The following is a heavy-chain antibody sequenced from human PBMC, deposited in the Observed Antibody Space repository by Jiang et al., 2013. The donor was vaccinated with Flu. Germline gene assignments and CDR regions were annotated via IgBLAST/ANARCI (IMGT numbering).Heavy chain of an antibody. J-gene: IGHJ3*02. CDR3: ARRCRLSSGGTCFSGGAFDI. Sequence: GAEVKKPEESLKISCKGSGYTFTTYWIGWVRQMPGKGLEWMGIIYPGDSDTRYSPSFQGQVTISADKSSSTAYLQWSNLKASDTAMYYCARRCRLSSGGTCFSGGAFDIWGQGTMVTVSS. CDR1: GYTFTTYW. D-gene: IGHD2-15*01. CDR2: IYPGDSDT. V-gene: IGHV5-51*03.